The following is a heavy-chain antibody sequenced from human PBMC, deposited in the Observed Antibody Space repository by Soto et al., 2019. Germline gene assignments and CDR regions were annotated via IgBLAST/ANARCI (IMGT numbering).Heavy chain of an antibody. D-gene: IGHD6-13*01. Sequence: SETLSLTCTVCGGSISSYYWSWMRQPPGKGLEWSGYIYYSAITNYNPSLKSRVTISVDTSKNQFSLKLSSVTAADTAVYYCARDYIAASGDYYGMDVWGQGTTVTVSS. CDR3: ARDYIAASGDYYGMDV. J-gene: IGHJ6*02. CDR2: IYYSAIT. V-gene: IGHV4-59*01. CDR1: GGSISSYY.